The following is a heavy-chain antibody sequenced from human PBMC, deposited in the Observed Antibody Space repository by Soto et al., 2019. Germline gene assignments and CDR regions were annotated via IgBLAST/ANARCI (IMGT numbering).Heavy chain of an antibody. CDR2: IIPIFGTA. D-gene: IGHD6-19*01. V-gene: IGHV1-69*13. Sequence: SVKVSCKASGGTFSIYAISWVRQAPGQGLEWMGGIIPIFGTANYAQKFQGRVTITADESTSTAYMELSSLRSEDTAVYYCARGQGSSGPYYYYYYGMDVWGQGTTVTVSS. J-gene: IGHJ6*02. CDR3: ARGQGSSGPYYYYYYGMDV. CDR1: GGTFSIYA.